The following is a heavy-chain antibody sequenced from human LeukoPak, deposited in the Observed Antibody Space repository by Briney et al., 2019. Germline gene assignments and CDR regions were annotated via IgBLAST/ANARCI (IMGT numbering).Heavy chain of an antibody. J-gene: IGHJ1*01. Sequence: PSETLSLTCTVSGGSISSSSYYWGWIRQPPGKGLEWIGSIYYSGSTYYNPSLKSRVTISVDTSKNQFSLKLSSVTAADTAVYYCAREGGYGGAYGYFQHWGQGTLVTVSS. CDR1: GGSISSSSYY. V-gene: IGHV4-39*07. CDR3: AREGGYGGAYGYFQH. D-gene: IGHD4-23*01. CDR2: IYYSGST.